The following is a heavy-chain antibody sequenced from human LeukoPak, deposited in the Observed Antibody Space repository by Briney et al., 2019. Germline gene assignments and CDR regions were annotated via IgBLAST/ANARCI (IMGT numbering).Heavy chain of an antibody. CDR1: GFTFTTYW. D-gene: IGHD6-19*01. CDR2: IKQDGTEK. J-gene: IGHJ4*02. V-gene: IGHV3-7*01. CDR3: ARDGGIAVAGRGVYYFDY. Sequence: GGSLRLSCAASGFTFTTYWMSWVRQAPGKGLEWVAHIKQDGTEKYYVDSVKGRFTISRDNAKNSLYLQMNSLRAEDTAVYYCARDGGIAVAGRGVYYFDYWGQGTLVTVSS.